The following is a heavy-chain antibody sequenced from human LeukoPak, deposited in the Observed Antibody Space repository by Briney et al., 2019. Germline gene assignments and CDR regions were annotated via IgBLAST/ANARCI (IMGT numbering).Heavy chain of an antibody. CDR2: IWYDGSNK. CDR3: AREGGGKNSGYDCWGPDY. V-gene: IGHV3-33*01. CDR1: GFTFSSYG. Sequence: PGRSLRLSCAASGFTFSSYGMHWVRQAPGKGLEWVAVIWYDGSNKYYADSVKGRFTISRDNSKNTLYLQMNSLRAEDTAVYYCAREGGGKNSGYDCWGPDYWGQGTLVTVSS. D-gene: IGHD5-12*01. J-gene: IGHJ4*02.